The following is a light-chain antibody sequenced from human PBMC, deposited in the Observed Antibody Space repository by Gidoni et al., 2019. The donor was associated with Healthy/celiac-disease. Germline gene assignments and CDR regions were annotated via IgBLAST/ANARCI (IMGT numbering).Light chain of an antibody. CDR3: QRRSNWPLT. V-gene: IGKV3-11*01. Sequence: ETVLPQSPATLSLSPGERATLSCRASQSVSSYLAWYQQKPGQAPRLLIYDASKRGTGIPGRSSGGGCGADFTLTSSSQEPEDFADYYCQRRSNWPLTFXGXTKVEIK. CDR1: QSVSSY. J-gene: IGKJ4*01. CDR2: DAS.